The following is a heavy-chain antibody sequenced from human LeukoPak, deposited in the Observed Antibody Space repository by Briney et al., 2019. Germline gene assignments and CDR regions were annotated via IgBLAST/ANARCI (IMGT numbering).Heavy chain of an antibody. Sequence: ASVKVSCKASGYTFTSHYMHWVRQAPGQGLEWMGWINPNSGGTNYAQKFQGRVTMTRDTSISTAYMELSRLRSDDTAVYYCARDRTGTDAFDIWGQGTMVTVSS. J-gene: IGHJ3*02. V-gene: IGHV1-2*02. CDR2: INPNSGGT. D-gene: IGHD7-27*01. CDR1: GYTFTSHY. CDR3: ARDRTGTDAFDI.